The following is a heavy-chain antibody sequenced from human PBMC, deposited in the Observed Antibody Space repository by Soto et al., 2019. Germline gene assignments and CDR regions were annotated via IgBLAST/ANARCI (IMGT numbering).Heavy chain of an antibody. J-gene: IGHJ4*02. V-gene: IGHV3-48*03. Sequence: SLRLSCAASGFTFSNYEMNWVRQAPGKGLEWVSYISYGGTTIYYADSVKGRFTISRDNAKNSLYLQMNSLRAEDTALYYCARELSTTYFDYWGQGTPVTVSS. CDR3: ARELSTTYFDY. CDR2: ISYGGTTI. CDR1: GFTFSNYE.